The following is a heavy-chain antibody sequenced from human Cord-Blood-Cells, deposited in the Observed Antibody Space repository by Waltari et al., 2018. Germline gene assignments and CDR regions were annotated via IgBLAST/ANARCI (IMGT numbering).Heavy chain of an antibody. CDR1: GYSFTSYW. J-gene: IGHJ4*02. V-gene: IGHV5-51*01. D-gene: IGHD6-13*01. CDR2: IYPGDSDT. Sequence: EVQLLQSGAEGKKPGESLKISCKVSGYSFTSYWIGWVRQMPGKGLEWMGIIYPGDSDTRYSPSFQGQVTISADKSISTAYLQGSSLKASDTAMYYCATASGIAAAGVAFYYWGQGTLVTVSS. CDR3: ATASGIAAAGVAFYY.